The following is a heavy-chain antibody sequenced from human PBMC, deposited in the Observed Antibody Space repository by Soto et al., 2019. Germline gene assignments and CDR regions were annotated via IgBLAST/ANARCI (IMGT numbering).Heavy chain of an antibody. D-gene: IGHD2-8*01. V-gene: IGHV4-39*01. CDR1: GGSITGGSISSTTYY. CDR2: IDFSGST. J-gene: IGHJ6*02. CDR3: AAYTIKIIYGMDV. Sequence: PSETLSLTCTVSGGSITGGSISSTTYYWGWMRQPPGKGLEWIGSIDFSGSTYYNPSLNSRATISVDTSKNQFSLKLTSVTAADTAVYYCAAYTIKIIYGMDVWGHGTTVTVSS.